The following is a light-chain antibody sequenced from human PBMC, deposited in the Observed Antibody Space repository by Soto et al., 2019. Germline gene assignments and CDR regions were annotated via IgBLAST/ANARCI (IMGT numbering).Light chain of an antibody. V-gene: IGKV3-20*01. CDR3: QQYGTTRIT. Sequence: EIVLTQSPGTLSLSPGERATLSFRASQSVSSSYLAWYQQKPGQAPRLLIYGASSSATGIPDRFSGSGSGTDFTLTISRLEPEDLAVYYCQQYGTTRITFGQGTRLEIK. J-gene: IGKJ5*01. CDR1: QSVSSSY. CDR2: GAS.